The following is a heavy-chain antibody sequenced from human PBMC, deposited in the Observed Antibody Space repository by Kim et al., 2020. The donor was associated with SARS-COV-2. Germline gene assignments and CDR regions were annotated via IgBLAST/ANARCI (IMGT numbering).Heavy chain of an antibody. Sequence: LSLTCAASGFTFSSYWMSWVRQAPGKGLEWVANIKQDGSEKYYVDSVKGRFTISRDNAKNSLYLQMNSLRAEDTAVYYCAREGGSSSWYVTSRPYYFDYWGQGTLVTVSS. CDR1: GFTFSSYW. D-gene: IGHD6-13*01. J-gene: IGHJ4*02. CDR2: IKQDGSEK. V-gene: IGHV3-7*01. CDR3: AREGGSSSWYVTSRPYYFDY.